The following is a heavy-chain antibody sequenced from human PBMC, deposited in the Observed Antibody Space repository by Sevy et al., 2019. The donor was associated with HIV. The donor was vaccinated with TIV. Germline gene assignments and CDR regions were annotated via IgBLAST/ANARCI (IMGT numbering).Heavy chain of an antibody. Sequence: SETLSLTCTVSGDSVSSDNYYWSWIRQPPGKGLEWIGYMFYRGSTNYNPSLKSRATISVDTSKNQFSLKLNSVTAADTAVYYCARLSAVSRSYNFDYWGQGTLVTVSS. V-gene: IGHV4-61*01. D-gene: IGHD4-4*01. CDR1: GDSVSSDNYY. CDR3: ARLSAVSRSYNFDY. CDR2: MFYRGST. J-gene: IGHJ4*02.